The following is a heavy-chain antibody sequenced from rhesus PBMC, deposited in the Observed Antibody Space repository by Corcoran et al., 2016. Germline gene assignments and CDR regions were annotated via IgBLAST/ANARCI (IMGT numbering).Heavy chain of an antibody. V-gene: IGHV3-16*02. Sequence: EVQLVESGGGLVQPGGSLRLSCAASGFTSSTYWMSWVRQAPGKGLDWVGRIKNKADGETAAYAESVKGRFTISRDDSKNTLYLQMNSLKTEDTAVYYCTSGTKDYWGQGVLVTVSS. CDR3: TSGTKDY. D-gene: IGHD1-44*01. CDR1: GFTSSTYW. J-gene: IGHJ4*01. CDR2: IKNKADGETA.